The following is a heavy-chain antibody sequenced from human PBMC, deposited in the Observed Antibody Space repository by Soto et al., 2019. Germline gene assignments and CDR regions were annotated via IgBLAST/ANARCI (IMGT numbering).Heavy chain of an antibody. CDR2: INHSGST. CDR3: ARYCSSTSCSGGVDY. Sequence: QVQLQQWGAGLLKPSETLSLTCAVYGGSFSGYYWSWIRQPPGKGLEWIGEINHSGSTNYNPSLKSRVTISVDTSTTQFSLKLSSVTAADTAVYYCARYCSSTSCSGGVDYWGQGTLVTVSS. J-gene: IGHJ4*02. V-gene: IGHV4-34*01. D-gene: IGHD2-2*01. CDR1: GGSFSGYY.